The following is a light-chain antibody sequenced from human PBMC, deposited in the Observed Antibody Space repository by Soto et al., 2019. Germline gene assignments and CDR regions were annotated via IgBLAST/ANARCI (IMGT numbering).Light chain of an antibody. V-gene: IGKV3-20*01. CDR3: QQYDSLPIT. CDR2: GAS. CDR1: QSISSSF. J-gene: IGKJ5*01. Sequence: EIVLTQSPGILSLSPGERASLSCGASQSISSSFLAWYQQKPGQAPRLLIYGASSGATGIPDRFSGSGSGTEFTLTISRLEPEDFAVYYCQQYDSLPITFGQGTRLEI.